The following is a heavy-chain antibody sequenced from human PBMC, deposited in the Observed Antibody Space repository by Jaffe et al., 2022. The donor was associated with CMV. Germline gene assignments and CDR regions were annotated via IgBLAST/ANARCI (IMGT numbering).Heavy chain of an antibody. CDR3: ANGGVVIPSSYYYYGMDV. Sequence: EVQLLESGGGLVQPGGSLRLSCAASGFTFSSYAMSWVRQAPGKGLEWVSAISGSGGSTYYADSVKGRFTISRDNSKNTLYLQMNSLRAEDTAVYYCANGGVVIPSSYYYYGMDVWGQGTTVTVSS. CDR2: ISGSGGST. CDR1: GFTFSSYA. J-gene: IGHJ6*02. D-gene: IGHD3-3*01. V-gene: IGHV3-23*01.